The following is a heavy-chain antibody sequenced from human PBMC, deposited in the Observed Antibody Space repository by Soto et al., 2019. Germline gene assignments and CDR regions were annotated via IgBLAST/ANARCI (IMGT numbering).Heavy chain of an antibody. CDR1: GFTFSSYW. D-gene: IGHD4-17*01. V-gene: IGHV3-7*05. CDR2: IKQDGGAK. Sequence: EVHLVESGGGLVQPGGYLRHCCAASGFTFSSYWMTWVRQAPGKGLEWVANIKQDGGAKYYVDSVKGRFTISRDNAKNSLYLQMNSLRAEDTAVYYCAKAIYGGNSDFGYWGQGTLVTVSS. J-gene: IGHJ4*02. CDR3: AKAIYGGNSDFGY.